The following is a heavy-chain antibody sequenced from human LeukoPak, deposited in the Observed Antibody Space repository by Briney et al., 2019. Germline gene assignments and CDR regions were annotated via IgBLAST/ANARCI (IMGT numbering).Heavy chain of an antibody. CDR3: ARGCSGGSCFGDFDY. J-gene: IGHJ4*02. CDR1: GFTFSTYG. Sequence: GGSLRLSCAASGFTFSTYGMNWVRQAPGKGLEWISYISSRSSTIYYADSVKGRFTISRDNAKNSLYLQMTSLRDEDTAVYYCARGCSGGSCFGDFDYWGQGTLGTVSS. CDR2: ISSRSSTI. D-gene: IGHD2-15*01. V-gene: IGHV3-48*02.